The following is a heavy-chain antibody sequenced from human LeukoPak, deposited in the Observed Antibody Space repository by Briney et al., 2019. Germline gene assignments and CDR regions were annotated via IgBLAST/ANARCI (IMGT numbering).Heavy chain of an antibody. CDR1: GGSISSGDYY. D-gene: IGHD3-22*01. CDR2: IYYSGST. Sequence: PSQTLSLTCTVSGGSISSGDYYWSWIRQPPGKGLEWIGYIYYSGSTNYNPSLKSRVTISVDTSKNQFSLKLSSVTAADTAVYYCARVTVDYYDSSGYYYDWFDPWGQGTLVTVSS. CDR3: ARVTVDYYDSSGYYYDWFDP. J-gene: IGHJ5*02. V-gene: IGHV4-61*08.